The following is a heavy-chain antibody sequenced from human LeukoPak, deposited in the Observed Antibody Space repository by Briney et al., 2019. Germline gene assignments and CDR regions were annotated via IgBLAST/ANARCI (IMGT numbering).Heavy chain of an antibody. D-gene: IGHD3/OR15-3a*01. CDR3: ARDAGFSGTQRGEY. Sequence: GGSLRLSYAASGFTFSSYAMSWVRQAPGKGLEWVSAISGSGGSTYYADSVKGRFTISRDNSKNTLYLQMNSLRAEDTAVYYCARDAGFSGTQRGEYWGQGALVAVSS. V-gene: IGHV3-23*01. CDR2: ISGSGGST. J-gene: IGHJ4*02. CDR1: GFTFSSYA.